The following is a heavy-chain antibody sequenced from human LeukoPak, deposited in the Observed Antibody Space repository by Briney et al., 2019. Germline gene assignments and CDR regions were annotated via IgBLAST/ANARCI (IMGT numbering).Heavy chain of an antibody. V-gene: IGHV3-21*01. CDR1: GFTFSSYS. CDR3: ARDIGGWADHLWFGELASNWFDP. J-gene: IGHJ5*02. D-gene: IGHD3-10*01. CDR2: ISSSSSYI. Sequence: GGSLRLSCAASGFTFSSYSMNWVRQAPGKGLEWVSSISSSSSYIYYADSVKGRFTISRDNAKNSLYLQMNSLRAEDTAVYYCARDIGGWADHLWFGELASNWFDPWGQGTLVTVSS.